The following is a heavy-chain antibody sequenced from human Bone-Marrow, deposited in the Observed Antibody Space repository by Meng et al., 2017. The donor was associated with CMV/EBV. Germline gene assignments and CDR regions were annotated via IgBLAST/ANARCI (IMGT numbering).Heavy chain of an antibody. Sequence: QVEVKESGPELGNPSQTLSLTCIVLGGSIRSGSYYWSWIRQPAGKGLEWIGRIYTSGSTNYNPSLKSRVTISVDTSKNQFSLKLSSVTAADTAVYYCARGPGRVRGVIDYWGQGTLVTVSS. D-gene: IGHD3-10*01. CDR3: ARGPGRVRGVIDY. CDR1: GGSIRSGSYY. J-gene: IGHJ4*02. V-gene: IGHV4-61*02. CDR2: IYTSGST.